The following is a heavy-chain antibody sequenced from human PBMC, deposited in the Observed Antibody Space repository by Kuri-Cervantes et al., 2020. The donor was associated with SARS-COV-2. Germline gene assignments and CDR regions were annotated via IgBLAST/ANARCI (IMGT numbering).Heavy chain of an antibody. Sequence: GESLKISCAASGFTFSSYAMSWVRQAPGKGLEWVSAISGSGSSTYYADSVKGRFTISRDNAKNSLYLQMNSLRAEDTAVYYCARGGWIAATDYFDYWGQGTLVTVSS. CDR3: ARGGWIAATDYFDY. CDR2: ISGSGSST. CDR1: GFTFSSYA. V-gene: IGHV3-23*01. D-gene: IGHD6-13*01. J-gene: IGHJ4*02.